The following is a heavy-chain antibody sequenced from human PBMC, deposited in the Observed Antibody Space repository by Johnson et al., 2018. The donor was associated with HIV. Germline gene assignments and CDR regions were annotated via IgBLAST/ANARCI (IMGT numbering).Heavy chain of an antibody. CDR2: IYSGGST. J-gene: IGHJ3*02. V-gene: IGHV3-66*01. CDR3: TTGLTIFGVVILDAFDI. Sequence: VQLVESGGGLVQPGGSLRLSCGASGFTVSSNYMTWVRQAPGKGLDWVSVIYSGGSTYYADSVKGRFTISRDNSKNTLYLQMNSLKTDDTAVYYCTTGLTIFGVVILDAFDIWGQGTMVTVSS. D-gene: IGHD3-3*01. CDR1: GFTVSSNY.